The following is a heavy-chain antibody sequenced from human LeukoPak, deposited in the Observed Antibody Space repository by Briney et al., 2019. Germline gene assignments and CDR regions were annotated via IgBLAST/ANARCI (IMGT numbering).Heavy chain of an antibody. Sequence: ASVKVSCKASGYTFTSYGISWVRQAPGQGLEWMGIINPSGGSTTYAQKFQGRVTMTRDTSTSTVYMELSSLRSEDTAVYYCARAYYHDSSDYYFPLDYWGQGTLVTVSS. CDR1: GYTFTSYG. J-gene: IGHJ4*02. CDR2: INPSGGST. D-gene: IGHD3-22*01. CDR3: ARAYYHDSSDYYFPLDY. V-gene: IGHV1-46*01.